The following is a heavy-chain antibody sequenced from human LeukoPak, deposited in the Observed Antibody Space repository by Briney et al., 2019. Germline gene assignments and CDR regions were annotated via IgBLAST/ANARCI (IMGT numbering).Heavy chain of an antibody. Sequence: GGSLRLSCAASGFTFSSYSMNWVRQAPGKGLEWVSSISSSSSYIYYADSVKGRFTISRDNAKNSLYLQMNSLRAEDTAVYYCARDPEDSSASGYWGQGTLVTVSS. CDR3: ARDPEDSSASGY. J-gene: IGHJ4*02. CDR1: GFTFSSYS. V-gene: IGHV3-21*01. D-gene: IGHD3-22*01. CDR2: ISSSSSYI.